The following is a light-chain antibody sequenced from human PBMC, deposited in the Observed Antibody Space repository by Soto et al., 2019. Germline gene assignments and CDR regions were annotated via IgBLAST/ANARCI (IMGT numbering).Light chain of an antibody. Sequence: EIVLTQSPGTLSLSPGERATLSCRASQSVSSTYLAWYQQKPGQAPRLLIYGASSRATGIPDRFSGSESGTDFTLTISRLEPEDFAVYYCQHYGSLVLTCGGGTKVEIK. V-gene: IGKV3-20*01. CDR1: QSVSSTY. J-gene: IGKJ4*01. CDR3: QHYGSLVLT. CDR2: GAS.